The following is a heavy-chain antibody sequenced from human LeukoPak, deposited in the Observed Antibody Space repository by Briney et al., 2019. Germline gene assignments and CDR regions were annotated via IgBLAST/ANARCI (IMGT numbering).Heavy chain of an antibody. D-gene: IGHD6-13*01. J-gene: IGHJ4*02. Sequence: ASVKVSCKASGYTFTGYYIHWVRQAPGQGLEWMGRINPNSGGTNYAQKFQGRVTMTRDTSISTAYMELSRLRSDDTAVYYCAREGLVSSWSYFDYWGQGTLVTVSS. CDR2: INPNSGGT. V-gene: IGHV1-2*06. CDR1: GYTFTGYY. CDR3: AREGLVSSWSYFDY.